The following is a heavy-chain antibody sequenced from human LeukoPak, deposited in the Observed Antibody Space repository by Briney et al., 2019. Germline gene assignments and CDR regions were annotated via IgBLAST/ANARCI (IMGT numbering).Heavy chain of an antibody. V-gene: IGHV3-23*01. D-gene: IGHD5-12*01. J-gene: IGHJ6*02. CDR2: ISGSGGST. CDR1: RFTFSSYA. CDR3: AKSVGGYDTVYYYYGMDV. Sequence: GGSLRLSCAASRFTFSSYAMSWVRQAPGKGLEWVSAISGSGGSTYYADSVKGRFTISRDNSKNTLYLQMNSLRAEDTAVYYCAKSVGGYDTVYYYYGMDVWGQGTTVTVSS.